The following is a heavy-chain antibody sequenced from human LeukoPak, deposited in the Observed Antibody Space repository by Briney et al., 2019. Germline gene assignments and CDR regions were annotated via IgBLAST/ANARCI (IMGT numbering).Heavy chain of an antibody. D-gene: IGHD2-2*01. V-gene: IGHV3-66*02. CDR1: GFTVSSNY. CDR3: AREAYCSSTSCYELYFQH. J-gene: IGHJ1*01. Sequence: PGGSLRLSCAASGFTVSSNYMSWVRQAPGKGLEWVSVIYSGGSTYYADSVEGRFTISRDNSKNTLYLQMNSLRAEDPAVYYCAREAYCSSTSCYELYFQHWGQGTLVTVSS. CDR2: IYSGGST.